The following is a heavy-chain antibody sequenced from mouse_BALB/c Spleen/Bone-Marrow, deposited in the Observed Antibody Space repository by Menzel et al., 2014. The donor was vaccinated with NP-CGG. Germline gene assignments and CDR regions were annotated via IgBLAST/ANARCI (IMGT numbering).Heavy chain of an antibody. J-gene: IGHJ1*01. CDR2: IYPGSGGT. CDR3: ARDWDWYFDV. Sequence: LMESGAYLVRPGTSVKVSCKASGYAFSNYLIEWVKQRPGQGLEWIGVIYPGSGGTNYNEKFKGNATLTADKSSSTAYMQLSSLTSDDSAVYFCARDWDWYFDVWGAGTTVTVSS. CDR1: GYAFSNYL. D-gene: IGHD4-1*01. V-gene: IGHV1-54*01.